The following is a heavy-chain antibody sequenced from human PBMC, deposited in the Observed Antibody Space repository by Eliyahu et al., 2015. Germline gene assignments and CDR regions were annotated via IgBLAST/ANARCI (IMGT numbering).Heavy chain of an antibody. CDR2: IYYSGST. J-gene: IGHJ5*02. Sequence: QVQLQESGPGLVKPSETLSLTCTVSGGSISSYXWSWIRQPPGKGLEWIGYIYYSGSTNYNPSLKSRVTISVDTSKNQFSLKLSSVTAADTAVYYCARHWYGDWAHWFDPWGQGTLVTVSS. V-gene: IGHV4-59*08. CDR1: GGSISSYX. CDR3: ARHWYGDWAHWFDP. D-gene: IGHD4-17*01.